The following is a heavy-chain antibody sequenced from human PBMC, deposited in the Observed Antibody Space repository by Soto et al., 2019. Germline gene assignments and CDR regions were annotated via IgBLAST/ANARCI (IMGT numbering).Heavy chain of an antibody. CDR3: ASHYDMWSGYLSPVDY. V-gene: IGHV3-11*01. D-gene: IGHD3-3*01. CDR1: GYTFSDYY. J-gene: IGHJ4*02. CDR2: IDTSSTKI. Sequence: QVQLVESGGDLVKRGGSLRLSCAASGYTFSDYYMSWIRQAPGKGLEWISYIDTSSTKIYYADSVKGRFTISRDNAKNSLCLEMKSLRDEDTAVYYCASHYDMWSGYLSPVDYWGQGTLVTVSS.